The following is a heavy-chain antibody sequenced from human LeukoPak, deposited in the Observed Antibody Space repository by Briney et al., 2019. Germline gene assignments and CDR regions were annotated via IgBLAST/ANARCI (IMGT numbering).Heavy chain of an antibody. D-gene: IGHD2-15*01. CDR3: ARDGGDCSGGSCYRRPPYYYYYYMDV. CDR2: INPNGGGT. CDR1: GYTFTGYY. Sequence: ASVKVSCKASGYTFTGYYMHWVRQAPGQGLEWMGWINPNGGGTNYAQKFQGRVTMTRDTSISTAYMELSRLRSDDTAVYYCARDGGDCSGGSCYRRPPYYYYYYMDVWGKGTTVTVSS. V-gene: IGHV1-2*02. J-gene: IGHJ6*03.